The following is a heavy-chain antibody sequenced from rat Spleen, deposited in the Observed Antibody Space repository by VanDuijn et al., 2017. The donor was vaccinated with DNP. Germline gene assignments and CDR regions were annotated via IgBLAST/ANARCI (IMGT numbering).Heavy chain of an antibody. Sequence: EVQLVESGGDLVQPGRSLKLSCAASGFTFSDYYMAWVRQAPKKGLEWVASISASGDSTSSPDSVKGRFTISRDNAKNTLYLQMNSLRSEDTATYYCARGGRSYFDYWGQGVMVTVSS. CDR1: GFTFSDYY. J-gene: IGHJ2*01. V-gene: IGHV5-25*01. CDR2: ISASGDST. CDR3: ARGGRSYFDY. D-gene: IGHD1-11*01.